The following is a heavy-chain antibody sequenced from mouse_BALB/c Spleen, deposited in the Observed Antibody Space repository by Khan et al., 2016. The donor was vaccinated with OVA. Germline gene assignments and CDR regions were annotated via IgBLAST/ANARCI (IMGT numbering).Heavy chain of an antibody. J-gene: IGHJ2*01. Sequence: EVQLVESGPGLVKPSQSLSLTCTVTGYPITSGYVWNWIRQFPGNKLECMGYISYSGSTNYNPSLKNRISITRDTSNNQFFLQLNSVTTEDTATYYCARTARIKYWGQGTTLTVSS. D-gene: IGHD1-2*01. CDR1: GYPITSGYV. V-gene: IGHV3-2*02. CDR3: ARTARIKY. CDR2: ISYSGST.